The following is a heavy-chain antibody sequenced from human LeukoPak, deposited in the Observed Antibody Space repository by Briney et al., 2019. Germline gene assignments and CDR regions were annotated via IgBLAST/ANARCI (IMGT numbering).Heavy chain of an antibody. CDR1: GYTFTSYG. CDR3: ARASLLDIVVVPAAL. CDR2: ISAYNGNT. V-gene: IGHV1-18*01. J-gene: IGHJ4*02. D-gene: IGHD2-2*01. Sequence: ASVKVSCKASGYTFTSYGISWVRQAPGQGLEWMGWISAYNGNTNYAQKLQGRVTMTTDTSTSTAYMELRSLRSDDTVVYYCARASLLDIVVVPAALWGQGTLVTVSS.